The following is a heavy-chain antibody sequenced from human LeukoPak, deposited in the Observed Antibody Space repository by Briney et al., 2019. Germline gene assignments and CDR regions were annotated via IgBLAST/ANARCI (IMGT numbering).Heavy chain of an antibody. V-gene: IGHV3-48*04. CDR2: ISNTGNTI. J-gene: IGHJ3*02. D-gene: IGHD6-19*01. Sequence: GGSLRLSCAASGFTFSSSAMSWVRQAPGKGLEWVSYISNTGNTIYYADSVKGRFTISRDNAKNSLYLQMNSLRAEDTAVYYCARDHSRGSGWYGGIAFDIWGQGTMVTVSS. CDR3: ARDHSRGSGWYGGIAFDI. CDR1: GFTFSSSA.